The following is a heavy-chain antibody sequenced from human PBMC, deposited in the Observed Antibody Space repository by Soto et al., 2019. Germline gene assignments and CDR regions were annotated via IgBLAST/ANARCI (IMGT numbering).Heavy chain of an antibody. Sequence: SETLSLTCAFYCGSFIGYYWSWIRQPPGKGLEWIGEINHSGSTNYNPSLKSRVTISVDTSKNQFSLKLSSVTAADTAVYYCARGLVVVPAAPSYYYYGMDVWGQGTTVTVSS. D-gene: IGHD2-2*01. V-gene: IGHV4-34*01. CDR1: CGSFIGYY. J-gene: IGHJ6*02. CDR3: ARGLVVVPAAPSYYYYGMDV. CDR2: INHSGST.